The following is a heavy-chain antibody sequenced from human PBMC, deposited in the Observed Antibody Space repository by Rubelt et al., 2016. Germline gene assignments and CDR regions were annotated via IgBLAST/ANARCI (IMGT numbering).Heavy chain of an antibody. CDR2: INHSGST. V-gene: IGHV4-34*01. Sequence: QVQLQQWGAGLLKPSETLSLTCAVYGGSFSGYYWSWIRQPPGKGLEWIGEINHSGSTNYNPSLKGRVALSVETSKNQFSLKLGSVTAADTSVYYCARDDYSSSSSFDDRGQGTLVTVSS. J-gene: IGHJ4*02. CDR1: GGSFSGYY. D-gene: IGHD6-6*01. CDR3: ARDDYSSSSSFDD.